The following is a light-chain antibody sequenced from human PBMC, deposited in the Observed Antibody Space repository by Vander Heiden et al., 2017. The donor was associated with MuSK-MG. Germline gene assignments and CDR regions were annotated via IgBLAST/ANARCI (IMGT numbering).Light chain of an antibody. Sequence: SYELTQPPSVSVSPGQTASITCSGDALPNQYAYWYQQKPGQAPVVVICKDSERPSGIPERFSGSSSGTTVTLTISGVQAEDEADYYCQSADSSGTHWVFGGGTKVTVL. CDR3: QSADSSGTHWV. CDR1: ALPNQY. V-gene: IGLV3-25*03. J-gene: IGLJ2*01. CDR2: KDS.